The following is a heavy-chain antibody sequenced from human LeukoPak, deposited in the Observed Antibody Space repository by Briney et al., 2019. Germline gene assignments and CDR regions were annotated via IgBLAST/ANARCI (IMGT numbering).Heavy chain of an antibody. Sequence: GESLRLSCVASGFTLETSTMNWVRQAPGKGLEWISSIGATGRDTYYAGSVGGRFTISRDNAKNSLFLQMNSLRIEDTAVYYCVRGDTRDYWGQGTLLTVSS. V-gene: IGHV3-21*01. D-gene: IGHD2-2*01. CDR3: VRGDTRDY. J-gene: IGHJ4*02. CDR2: IGATGRDT. CDR1: GFTLETST.